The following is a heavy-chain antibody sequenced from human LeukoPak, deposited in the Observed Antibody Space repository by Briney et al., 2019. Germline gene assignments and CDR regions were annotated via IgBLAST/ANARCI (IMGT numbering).Heavy chain of an antibody. CDR1: GGSFSGYY. V-gene: IGHV4-34*01. CDR3: AREKWELSCDY. Sequence: SETLSLTCAVYGGSFSGYYWSWIRQPPGKGLEWIGEINHSGSTNYSPSLKSRVTISVDTSKNQFSLKLSSVTAADTAVYYCAREKWELSCDYWGQGTLVTVSS. D-gene: IGHD1-26*01. CDR2: INHSGST. J-gene: IGHJ4*02.